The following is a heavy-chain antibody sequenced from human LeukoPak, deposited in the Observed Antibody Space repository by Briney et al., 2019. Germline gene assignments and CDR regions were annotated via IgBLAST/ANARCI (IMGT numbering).Heavy chain of an antibody. V-gene: IGHV1-2*02. Sequence: GASVKVSCKASGYTFTSYYMHWVRQAPGQGLEWMGWINPNSGGTNYAQKFQGRVTMTRDTSISTAYMELSRLRSDDTAVYYCARQQSSSFYGSGSMSAFDIWGQGTMVTVSS. CDR2: INPNSGGT. CDR1: GYTFTSYY. D-gene: IGHD3-10*01. J-gene: IGHJ3*02. CDR3: ARQQSSSFYGSGSMSAFDI.